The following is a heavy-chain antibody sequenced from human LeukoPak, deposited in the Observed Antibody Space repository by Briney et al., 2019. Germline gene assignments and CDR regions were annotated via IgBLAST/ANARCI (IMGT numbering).Heavy chain of an antibody. D-gene: IGHD4-11*01. CDR1: GGSISSGSYY. J-gene: IGHJ5*02. CDR3: ARDRMAVPTGWFSP. Sequence: PSETLSLTCTVSGGSISSGSYYWSWIRQPAGKGLEWIGRIYTSGSTNYNPSLKSRVTISVDTSKNQFSLKLNSVTAADTAVYYCARDRMAVPTGWFSPWGQGTLVTVSS. V-gene: IGHV4-61*02. CDR2: IYTSGST.